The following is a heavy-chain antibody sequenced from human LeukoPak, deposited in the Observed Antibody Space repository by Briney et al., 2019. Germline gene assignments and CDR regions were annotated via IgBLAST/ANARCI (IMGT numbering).Heavy chain of an antibody. CDR3: VYFDY. J-gene: IGHJ4*02. CDR2: INHSGST. V-gene: IGHV4-34*01. Sequence: WETLSLTCAVSGGSFSGYYWSWIRQPPGKGLEWIGDINHSGSTNYNPSLKSRVAISVDTSANKFSLKLSSVPCADAAVYYCVYFDYWGQGTLVTVSS. CDR1: GGSFSGYY.